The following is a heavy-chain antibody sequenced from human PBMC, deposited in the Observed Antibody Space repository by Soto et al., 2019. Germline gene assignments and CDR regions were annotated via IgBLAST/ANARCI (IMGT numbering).Heavy chain of an antibody. CDR2: ISYDGSNK. V-gene: IGHV3-30*18. Sequence: PGGSLRLSCAASGFTFSSYGMHWVRQAPGKGLEWVAVISYDGSNKYYADSVKGRFTISRDNSKNTLYLQMNSLRAEDTAVYYCAKAPGYCSGGSCQPLAYWGQGTLVTV. CDR1: GFTFSSYG. J-gene: IGHJ4*02. D-gene: IGHD2-15*01. CDR3: AKAPGYCSGGSCQPLAY.